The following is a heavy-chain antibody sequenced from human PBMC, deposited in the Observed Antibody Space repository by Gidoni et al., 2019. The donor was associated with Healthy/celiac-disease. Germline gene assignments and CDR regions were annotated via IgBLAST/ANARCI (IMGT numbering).Heavy chain of an antibody. CDR3: ARDEGPFGVVIDY. J-gene: IGHJ4*02. D-gene: IGHD3-3*01. CDR2: IYYSGST. Sequence: QVQLQESGPGLVKPSETLSLTCTVSGGSISSYYWSWIRQPPGKGLEWIGYIYYSGSTNYNPSLKSRVTISVDTSKNQFSLKLSSVTAADTAVYYCARDEGPFGVVIDYWGQGTLVTVSS. V-gene: IGHV4-59*01. CDR1: GGSISSYY.